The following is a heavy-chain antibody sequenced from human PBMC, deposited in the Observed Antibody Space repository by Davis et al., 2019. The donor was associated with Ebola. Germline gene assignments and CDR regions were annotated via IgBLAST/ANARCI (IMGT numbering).Heavy chain of an antibody. CDR3: ARSIPTYYYDSSGYSTQPTHLDY. D-gene: IGHD3-22*01. CDR1: GFSFSAYW. CDR2: IYYSGST. Sequence: GSLRLSCAASGFSFSAYWMHWVRQAPGKGLEWIGSIYYSGSTYYNPSLKSRVTISVDTSKNQFSLKLSSVTAADTAVYYCARSIPTYYYDSSGYSTQPTHLDYWGQGTLVTVSS. J-gene: IGHJ4*02. V-gene: IGHV4-39*01.